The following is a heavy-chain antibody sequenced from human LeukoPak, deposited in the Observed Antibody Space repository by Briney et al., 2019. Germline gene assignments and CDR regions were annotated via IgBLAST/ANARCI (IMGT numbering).Heavy chain of an antibody. J-gene: IGHJ4*02. Sequence: KSSERLSLTCTVSGGSISSYYWSWNRQPPGKELEWIGYIYYSGSTNYSPSLKSRVTISVDTSKNQFSLKLSSVTAADTAVYYCARYGLIRGFEYWGQGTLVTVSS. CDR2: IYYSGST. CDR3: ARYGLIRGFEY. CDR1: GGSISSYY. V-gene: IGHV4-59*01. D-gene: IGHD3-16*01.